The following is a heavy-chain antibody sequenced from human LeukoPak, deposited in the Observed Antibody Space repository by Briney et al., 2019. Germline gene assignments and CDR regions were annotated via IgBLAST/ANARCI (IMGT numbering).Heavy chain of an antibody. J-gene: IGHJ3*02. CDR3: ARARVVIARTDAFDI. V-gene: IGHV4-59*01. CDR2: IYYSGST. CDR1: GGSISSYY. Sequence: SETLSLTCTVSGGSISSYYWSWIRQPPGKGLEWIGYIYYSGSTNYNPSLKSRVTISVDTSKNQFSLKLSSVTAADTAVYYCARARVVIARTDAFDIWGQGTMVTVSS. D-gene: IGHD3-3*01.